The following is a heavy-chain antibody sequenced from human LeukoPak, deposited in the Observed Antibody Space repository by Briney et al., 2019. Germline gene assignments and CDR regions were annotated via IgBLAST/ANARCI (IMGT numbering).Heavy chain of an antibody. J-gene: IGHJ5*02. CDR1: VGTFSSYA. Sequence: ASVTVSRKHSVGTFSSYAISWVRQAPRHGIEWMGRIIPIFGIANYAQKFQGRVTITADKSTSTAYMELSMLRSEDTAVYYCALRYCSGGSCYSGAWFDPWGQGTLVTVSS. D-gene: IGHD2-15*01. CDR2: IIPIFGIA. V-gene: IGHV1-69*04. CDR3: ALRYCSGGSCYSGAWFDP.